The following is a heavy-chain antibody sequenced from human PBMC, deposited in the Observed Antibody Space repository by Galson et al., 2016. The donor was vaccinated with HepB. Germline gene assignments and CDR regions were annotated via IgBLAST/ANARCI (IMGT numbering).Heavy chain of an antibody. V-gene: IGHV2-5*02. CDR2: IYWDDTR. D-gene: IGHD2-8*02. Sequence: PALVKPTQTLTLTCTFSGLSLSTIGLGVGWIRQPPGKPLEWLALIYWDDTRRYKTSLRSRLTISKDTSKNQVVLTMTNMGPVDTATYYCAHRRGCTGGDCYGDAFDVWGQGTMITVSS. CDR3: AHRRGCTGGDCYGDAFDV. J-gene: IGHJ3*01. CDR1: GLSLSTIGLG.